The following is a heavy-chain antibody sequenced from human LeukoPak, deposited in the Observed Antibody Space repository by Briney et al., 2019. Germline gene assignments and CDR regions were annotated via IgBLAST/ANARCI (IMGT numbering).Heavy chain of an antibody. D-gene: IGHD5-12*01. V-gene: IGHV1-2*02. J-gene: IGHJ6*03. Sequence: PGGSLRLSCAASGYTFTGYYMHWVRQAPGQGLEWMGWINPNSGGTNYAQKFQGRVTMTRDTSISTAYMELSRLRSDDTAVYYCARGYSGYLNPYYYMDVWGKGTTVTVSS. CDR3: ARGYSGYLNPYYYMDV. CDR1: GYTFTGYY. CDR2: INPNSGGT.